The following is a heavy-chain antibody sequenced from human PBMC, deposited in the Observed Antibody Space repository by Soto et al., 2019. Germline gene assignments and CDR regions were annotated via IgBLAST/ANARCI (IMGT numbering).Heavy chain of an antibody. CDR3: ARDGGSGYSYGTGLDY. J-gene: IGHJ4*02. V-gene: IGHV3-30-3*01. Sequence: ESGGGVVQPGRSLRLSCAASGFTFSSYAMHWVRQAPGKGLEWVAVISYDGSNKYYADSVKGRFTISRDNSKNTLYLQMNSLRAEDTAVYYCARDGGSGYSYGTGLDYWGQGTLVTVSS. CDR2: ISYDGSNK. D-gene: IGHD5-18*01. CDR1: GFTFSSYA.